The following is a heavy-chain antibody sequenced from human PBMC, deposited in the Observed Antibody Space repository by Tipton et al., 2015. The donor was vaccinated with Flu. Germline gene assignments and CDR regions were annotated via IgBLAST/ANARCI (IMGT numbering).Heavy chain of an antibody. CDR3: ARDLYHDFCSGYPFIEIYYYYGMDV. CDR1: GDSVSSNSAA. J-gene: IGHJ6*02. CDR2: TYYRSKWYN. V-gene: IGHV6-1*01. D-gene: IGHD3-3*01. Sequence: GLVKPSQTLSLTCAISGDSVSSNSAAWNWIRQSPSRGLEWLGRTYYRSKWYNDYAVSVKSRITINPDTSKNQFSLQLNSVTPEDTAFYYCARDLYHDFCSGYPFIEIYYYYGMDVWGQGTTVTVSS.